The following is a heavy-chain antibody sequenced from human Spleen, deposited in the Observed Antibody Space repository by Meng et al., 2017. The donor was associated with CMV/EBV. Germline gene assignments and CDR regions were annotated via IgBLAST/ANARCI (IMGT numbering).Heavy chain of an antibody. V-gene: IGHV3-74*01. CDR2: MYSGGNST. Sequence: GGSLRLPCAASGFTFSSYWMHWVRQASGKGLVWVSRMYSGGNSTTYADSVKGRFTISRDNAKNTLYLQISGLRAEDTAVYYCARTYGSGRMDVWGQGTTVTVSS. CDR1: GFTFSSYW. CDR3: ARTYGSGRMDV. D-gene: IGHD3-10*01. J-gene: IGHJ6*02.